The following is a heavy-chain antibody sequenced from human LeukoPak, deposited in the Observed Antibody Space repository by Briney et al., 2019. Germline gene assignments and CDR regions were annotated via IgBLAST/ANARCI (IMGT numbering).Heavy chain of an antibody. J-gene: IGHJ3*02. V-gene: IGHV3-74*01. D-gene: IGHD3-22*01. CDR1: GFTFSSYW. CDR2: INIDGSST. CDR3: ARVGSYYDSSGYYYLGAFDI. Sequence: PGGSLRLSCAASGFTFSSYWMHWVRQAPGKGLVWVSRINIDGSSTSYADSVKGRFTISRDNAKNTLYLQMNSLRAEDTAVYYCARVGSYYDSSGYYYLGAFDIWGQGTMVTVSS.